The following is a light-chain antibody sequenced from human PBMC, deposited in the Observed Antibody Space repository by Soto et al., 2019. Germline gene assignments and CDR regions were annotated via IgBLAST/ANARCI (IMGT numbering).Light chain of an antibody. V-gene: IGKV1-33*01. J-gene: IGKJ4*01. CDR2: DAS. Sequence: DIQMTQSPSSLSASVGDRVIITCQTSQNIGNFLNWYRQKPGKAPDLLIYDASNLETGVPSRFSGSGSGTHFTLIISSLQPEDIATYYCQRYDNLHLTFGGGTKVDIK. CDR3: QRYDNLHLT. CDR1: QNIGNF.